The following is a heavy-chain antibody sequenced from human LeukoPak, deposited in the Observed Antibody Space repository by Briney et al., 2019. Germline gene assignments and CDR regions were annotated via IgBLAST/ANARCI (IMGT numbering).Heavy chain of an antibody. D-gene: IGHD6-13*01. J-gene: IGHJ6*03. CDR3: ATSSSWTYYYYYYMDV. CDR2: IYYSEST. CDR1: GGSISSSSYY. V-gene: IGHV4-39*07. Sequence: SETLSLTCTVSGGSISSSSYYWGWIRQPPGKGLEWIGSIYYSESTYYNPSLKSRVTISVDTSKNQFSLKLSSVTAADTAVYYCATSSSWTYYYYYYMDVWGKGTTVTVSS.